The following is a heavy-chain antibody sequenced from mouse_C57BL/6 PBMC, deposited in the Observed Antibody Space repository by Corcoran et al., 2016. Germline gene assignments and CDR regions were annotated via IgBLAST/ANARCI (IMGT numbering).Heavy chain of an antibody. V-gene: IGHV3-6*01. CDR3: ARDATVVGYAMDY. Sequence: DVQLQESGPGLVKPSQSLSLTCSVTGYSITSGHYWNWIRQFPGNKLEWMGYISYDGSNNYNPSLKNRISITRDTSKNQFFLKLNSVTTEDTATYYCARDATVVGYAMDYWGQGTSVTVSS. CDR1: GYSITSGHY. J-gene: IGHJ4*01. CDR2: ISYDGSN. D-gene: IGHD1-1*01.